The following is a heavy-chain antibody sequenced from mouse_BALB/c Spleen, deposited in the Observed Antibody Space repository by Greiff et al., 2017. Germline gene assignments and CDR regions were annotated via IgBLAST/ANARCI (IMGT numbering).Heavy chain of an antibody. CDR3: ARLWFDY. Sequence: VHVKQSGAELVKPGASVKLSCTASGFTFKDTYMHWVKQRPEQGLEWIGRIDPANGNTKYDPKFQGKATITADTSSNTAYLQLSSLTSEDTAVYYCARLWFDYWGQGTTLTVSS. J-gene: IGHJ2*01. V-gene: IGHV14-3*02. CDR1: GFTFKDTY. CDR2: IDPANGNT. D-gene: IGHD2-2*01.